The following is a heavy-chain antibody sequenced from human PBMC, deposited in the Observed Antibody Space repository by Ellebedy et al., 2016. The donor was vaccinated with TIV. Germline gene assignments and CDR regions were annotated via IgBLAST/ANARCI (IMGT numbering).Heavy chain of an antibody. CDR3: ARDTSYCTNGVCYTGGMDV. V-gene: IGHV3-11*06. CDR1: GFTFSDYH. J-gene: IGHJ6*02. D-gene: IGHD2-8*01. CDR2: ASSRRTDT. Sequence: GESLKISCEASGFTFSDYHMSCIRQAPGKGLEWVSYASSRRTDTSYADSDKGRFTISRDNAKNSLYLQMNSLRAEDTAVYYCARDTSYCTNGVCYTGGMDVWGQGTTVTVS.